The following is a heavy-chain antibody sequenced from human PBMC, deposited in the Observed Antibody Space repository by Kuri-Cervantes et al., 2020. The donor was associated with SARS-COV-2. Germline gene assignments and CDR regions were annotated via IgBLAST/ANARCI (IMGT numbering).Heavy chain of an antibody. D-gene: IGHD3/OR15-3a*01. CDR3: AGDAIIITLFGLENWVDA. V-gene: IGHV1-69*13. J-gene: IGHJ5*02. CDR2: IIPIYGTT. Sequence: SVKVSCKASGVNLSSYAIAWVRQAPGQGLEWMGRIIPIYGTTNYAQKVQGRVTITADESTNTAYMEMSSLRSEDTAIYYCAGDAIIITLFGLENWVDAWGQGTLVTVSS. CDR1: GVNLSSYA.